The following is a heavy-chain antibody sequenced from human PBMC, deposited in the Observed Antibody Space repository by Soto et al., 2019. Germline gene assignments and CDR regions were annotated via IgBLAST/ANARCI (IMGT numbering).Heavy chain of an antibody. D-gene: IGHD4-17*01. CDR3: AREVDYGDYPWGIDY. CDR2: IWYDGSKK. Sequence: QVQLVESGGGVVQPGRSLRLSCAASGFTFNTFSMHWVRQAPGKGLEWVALIWYDGSKKYYADSVKGRFTISRDNSQNTVYLQMNSLRADDSAIYYCAREVDYGDYPWGIDYWGQGTLVTVSS. V-gene: IGHV3-33*01. J-gene: IGHJ4*02. CDR1: GFTFNTFS.